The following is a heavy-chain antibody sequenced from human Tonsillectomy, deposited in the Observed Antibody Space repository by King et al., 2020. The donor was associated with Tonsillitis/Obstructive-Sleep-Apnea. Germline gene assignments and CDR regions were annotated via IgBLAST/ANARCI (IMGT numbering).Heavy chain of an antibody. Sequence: QLQESGPGLVKPSETLSLTCSVSGGSISSSSYYWGWIRQPPGKGLEWIGSMYYSGSTYYNPSLKSRVTISVDTSKNQFSLKLSSVTAADTAVYYCARHNRNGSGGYKGWFDPWGQGTLVTVSS. CDR2: MYYSGST. J-gene: IGHJ5*02. D-gene: IGHD6-13*01. V-gene: IGHV4-39*01. CDR3: ARHNRNGSGGYKGWFDP. CDR1: GGSISSSSYY.